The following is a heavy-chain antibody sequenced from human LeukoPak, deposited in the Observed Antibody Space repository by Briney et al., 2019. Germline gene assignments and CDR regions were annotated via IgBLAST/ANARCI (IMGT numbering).Heavy chain of an antibody. CDR2: INHSGST. J-gene: IGHJ4*02. D-gene: IGHD3-16*02. V-gene: IGHV4-34*01. Sequence: GSLRLSCAASGFTFSSYAMSWIRQPPGKGLEWIGEINHSGSTNYNPSLKSQVTISVDTSKNQFSLKLSSVTAADTAVYYCARLRGPDYPFGDYVWGSYRPPPYYFDYWGQGTLVTVSS. CDR3: ARLRGPDYPFGDYVWGSYRPPPYYFDY. CDR1: GFTFSSYA.